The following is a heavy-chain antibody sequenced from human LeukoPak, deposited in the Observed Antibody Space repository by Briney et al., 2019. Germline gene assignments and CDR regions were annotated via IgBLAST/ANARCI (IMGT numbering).Heavy chain of an antibody. V-gene: IGHV3-21*01. CDR2: ISSSSSYI. Sequence: GGSLRLSCAASGFTFSSYSMNWVRQAPGKGLEWVSSISSSSSYIYYADSVKGRFTISRDNAKNSLYLQMNSLRAEDTAVYYCARGDFWSGYYGDYWGQGTLVTVSS. CDR3: ARGDFWSGYYGDY. D-gene: IGHD3-3*01. CDR1: GFTFSSYS. J-gene: IGHJ4*02.